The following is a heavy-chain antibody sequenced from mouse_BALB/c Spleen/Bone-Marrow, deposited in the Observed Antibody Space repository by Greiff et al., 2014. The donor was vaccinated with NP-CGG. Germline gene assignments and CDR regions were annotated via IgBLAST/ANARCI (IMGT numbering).Heavy chain of an antibody. D-gene: IGHD1-1*01. CDR3: ARSGYGSNYDY. V-gene: IGHV1-80*01. J-gene: IGHJ2*01. Sequence: VKLMESGAELVRPGSPVKISCKASGYAFSAYWMIWVKQRPGQGLEWIGQIYPGDGDTNYNGKFKGKATLTADKFSSTAYMQLSSLTSEDSAVYFCARSGYGSNYDYWGQGTTLTVSS. CDR1: GYAFSAYW. CDR2: IYPGDGDT.